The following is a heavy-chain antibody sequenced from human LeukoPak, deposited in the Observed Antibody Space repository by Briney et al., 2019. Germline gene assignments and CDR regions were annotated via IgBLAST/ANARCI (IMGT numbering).Heavy chain of an antibody. CDR2: ISSGSGTI. CDR3: ARSVAGSWYFNWFDP. Sequence: GGSLRLSCAASGFSFSSYSMNWVRQAPGKGLEYVSYISSGSGTIYYADSVQGRFTISRDNAKNSLYLQMNSLSAEDTAVYYCARSVAGSWYFNWFDPWGQGTLVTVSS. D-gene: IGHD6-13*01. CDR1: GFSFSSYS. J-gene: IGHJ5*02. V-gene: IGHV3-48*04.